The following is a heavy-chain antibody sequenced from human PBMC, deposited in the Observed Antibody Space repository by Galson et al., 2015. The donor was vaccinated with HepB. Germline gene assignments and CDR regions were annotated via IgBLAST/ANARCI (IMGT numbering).Heavy chain of an antibody. CDR2: IWYDGSNK. V-gene: IGHV3-33*01. CDR1: GFTFSSYG. Sequence: SLRLSCAASGFTFSSYGMHWARQAPGKGLEWVAVIWYDGSNKYYADSVKGRFTISRDNSKNTLYLQMNSLRAEDTAVYYCARTRSPLYYGSGSYGWSDPWGQGTLVTVSS. CDR3: ARTRSPLYYGSGSYGWSDP. D-gene: IGHD3-10*01. J-gene: IGHJ5*02.